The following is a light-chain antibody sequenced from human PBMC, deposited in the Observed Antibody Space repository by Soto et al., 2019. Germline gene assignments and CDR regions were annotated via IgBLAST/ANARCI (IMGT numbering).Light chain of an antibody. V-gene: IGKV1-39*01. CDR3: QQSYRIPIT. J-gene: IGKJ5*01. CDR2: AAS. CDR1: QTINSY. Sequence: DIQMTQSPSSLSASVGDRVTITCRASQTINSYLNWYQQKPGKAPKLLVYAASSLVSGVPSRFSGSGSGADFTLAISSLQPEDFATYYCQQSYRIPITFGQGTRLEIK.